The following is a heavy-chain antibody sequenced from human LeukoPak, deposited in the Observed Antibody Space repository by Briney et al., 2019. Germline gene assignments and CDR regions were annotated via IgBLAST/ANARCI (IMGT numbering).Heavy chain of an antibody. V-gene: IGHV3-21*01. J-gene: IGHJ6*02. CDR1: GFTFSTYA. D-gene: IGHD3-10*01. Sequence: PGGSLRLSCAASGFTFSTYAMNWVRQAPGKGLEWVSSISSSSSYIYYADSVKGRFTISRDNAKNSLYLQMNSLRAEDTAVYYCAREGLPYHAVWFGELSTVPYYYYGMDVWGQGTTVTVSS. CDR2: ISSSSSYI. CDR3: AREGLPYHAVWFGELSTVPYYYYGMDV.